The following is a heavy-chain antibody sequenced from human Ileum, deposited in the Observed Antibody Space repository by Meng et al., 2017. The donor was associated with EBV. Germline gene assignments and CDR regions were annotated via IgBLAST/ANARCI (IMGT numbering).Heavy chain of an antibody. V-gene: IGHV6-1*01. CDR2: TYRRSRWYY. Sequence: QLQLQEPGPGLGQPSPSLSHSCFISGDSVSSDKTAWNWIRQSPSRGLEWLGRTYRRSRWYYDYALSVKSRINISPDTSKNQVSLQLNSVTDEDTGIYYCATSRIAKFDRWGQGTLVTVSS. CDR1: GDSVSSDKTA. CDR3: ATSRIAKFDR. J-gene: IGHJ5*02.